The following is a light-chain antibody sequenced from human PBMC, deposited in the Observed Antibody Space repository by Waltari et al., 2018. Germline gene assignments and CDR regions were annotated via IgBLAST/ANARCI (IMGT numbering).Light chain of an antibody. CDR3: QQYGTLPLT. J-gene: IGKJ4*01. V-gene: IGKV3-20*01. CDR2: GAS. Sequence: PGETATLSCRASQIVDTDFLAWYQHKPGQAPRLLISGASRRATDIPDRFSGSGSGTDFTLTIIGLEPEDFASYYCQQYGTLPLTFGGGTKVQVK. CDR1: QIVDTDF.